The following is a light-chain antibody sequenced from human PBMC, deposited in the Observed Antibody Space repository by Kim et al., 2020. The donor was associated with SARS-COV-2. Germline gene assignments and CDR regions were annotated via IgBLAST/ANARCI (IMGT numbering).Light chain of an antibody. Sequence: VSPGQSASITCSGYKLGDKYACWYQQKPGLSPVLVIYQDSKRPSGIPERFSGSNSGNTATLTISGTQAMDEAAYYCQAWDSSTVVFGGGTQLTVL. CDR2: QDS. CDR1: KLGDKY. J-gene: IGLJ2*01. CDR3: QAWDSSTVV. V-gene: IGLV3-1*01.